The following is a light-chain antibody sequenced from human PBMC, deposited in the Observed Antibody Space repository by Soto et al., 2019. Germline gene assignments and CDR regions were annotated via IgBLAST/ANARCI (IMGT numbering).Light chain of an antibody. CDR1: QSVSNNY. Sequence: EIVLTQSPGTLSLSPGERATLSCRASQSVSNNYLAWYQQKPGQAPRLLIYGASNRATGIPDRFSGSGFGTEFTLTISRVEPEDFAVYYCQQYGSSGTFGQGTKVEIK. CDR3: QQYGSSGT. J-gene: IGKJ1*01. V-gene: IGKV3-20*01. CDR2: GAS.